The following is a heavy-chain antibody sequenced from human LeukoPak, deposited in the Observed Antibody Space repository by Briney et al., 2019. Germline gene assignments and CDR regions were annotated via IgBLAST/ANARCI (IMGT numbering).Heavy chain of an antibody. D-gene: IGHD3-22*01. CDR3: ANRRDYYDSSGYRRYYFDY. CDR2: ISSSGGST. J-gene: IGHJ4*02. Sequence: GGSLRLSCAASGFTFSSYAMSWVGQAPGKGLEWVSAISSSGGSTYYADSVKGRFTISRDNSKNTLYLQMNSLRAEDTAVYYCANRRDYYDSSGYRRYYFDYGGPGNLGTVSS. V-gene: IGHV3-23*01. CDR1: GFTFSSYA.